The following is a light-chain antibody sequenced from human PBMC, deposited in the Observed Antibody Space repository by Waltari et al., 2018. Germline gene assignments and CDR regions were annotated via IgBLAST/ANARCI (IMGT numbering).Light chain of an antibody. CDR2: KAS. CDR1: QRISYW. V-gene: IGKV1-5*03. Sequence: DIQMTQSPSSLSASVGDRATTTCRASQRISYWLAWYQQKPGKAPKLLVYKASSLESGVPSRFSGSVSGTEYTLTISSLQPDDFATYYCQQYNTFPATFGQGTKVEIK. CDR3: QQYNTFPAT. J-gene: IGKJ2*01.